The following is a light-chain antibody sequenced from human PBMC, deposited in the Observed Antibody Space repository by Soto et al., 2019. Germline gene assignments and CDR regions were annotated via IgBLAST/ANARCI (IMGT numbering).Light chain of an antibody. Sequence: QSALAQPASVSGSPGQSITISCTGTSSDVGGYKYVSWYQQHPGKAPKLMIYEVSNRPSGVSNRFSGSKSGNTASLTISGLQAEGEADYYCSSYTTSSTYVFGTGTKVTVL. J-gene: IGLJ1*01. CDR3: SSYTTSSTYV. V-gene: IGLV2-14*01. CDR2: EVS. CDR1: SSDVGGYKY.